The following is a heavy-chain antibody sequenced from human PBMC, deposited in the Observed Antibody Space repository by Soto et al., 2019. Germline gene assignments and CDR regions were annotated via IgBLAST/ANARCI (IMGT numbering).Heavy chain of an antibody. CDR3: ARDGVYDILTGYSPGFEY. D-gene: IGHD3-9*01. CDR1: GFTFDDYG. CDR2: INWNGGST. Sequence: PGGSLRLSCASSGFTFDDYGMSWVRQAPGKGLEWVSGINWNGGSTGYADSVKGRFTISRDNAKNSLYLQMNSLRAEDTALYYCARDGVYDILTGYSPGFEYWGQGTLVTVSS. V-gene: IGHV3-20*04. J-gene: IGHJ4*02.